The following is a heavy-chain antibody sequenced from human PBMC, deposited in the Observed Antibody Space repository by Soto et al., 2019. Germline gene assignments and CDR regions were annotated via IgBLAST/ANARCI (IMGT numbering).Heavy chain of an antibody. CDR2: ISYDGSNK. D-gene: IGHD2-2*02. CDR3: AKGDPIPPAGFDY. CDR1: GFTFSSYG. Sequence: QVQLVESGGGVVQPGRSLRLSCAASGFTFSSYGMHWVRQAPGKGLEWVAVISYDGSNKYYADSVKGRFTISRDNSKNTLYLQMNSLRAEDTAVYYCAKGDPIPPAGFDYWGQGTLVTVSS. V-gene: IGHV3-30*18. J-gene: IGHJ4*02.